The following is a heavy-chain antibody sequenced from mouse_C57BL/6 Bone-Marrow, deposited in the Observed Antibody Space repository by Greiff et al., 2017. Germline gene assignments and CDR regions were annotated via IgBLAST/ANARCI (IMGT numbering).Heavy chain of an antibody. Sequence: QVQLQQPGAELVKPGASVKLSCKASGYTFTSYWITWVKQRPGKGLEWIGDIYPTSGSTNYNEKFKSKAILTVATSSNTAYMLLSSLTSEDSSVFYCSISGPLGRSFDYWGRGTTLSVSS. V-gene: IGHV1-55*01. D-gene: IGHD3-1*01. CDR3: SISGPLGRSFDY. CDR1: GYTFTSYW. J-gene: IGHJ2*01. CDR2: IYPTSGST.